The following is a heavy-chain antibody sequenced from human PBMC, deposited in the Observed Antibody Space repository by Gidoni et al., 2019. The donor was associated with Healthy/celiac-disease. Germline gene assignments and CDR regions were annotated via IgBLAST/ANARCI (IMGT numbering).Heavy chain of an antibody. D-gene: IGHD6-13*01. CDR1: GFSLSTSGVG. V-gene: IGHV2-5*02. Sequence: QITLKESGPPLVKPTQTLTLTCTFSGFSLSTSGVGVGWIRQPPGKALEWLALIYWDDDKRYSPSLKSRLTITKDTSKNQVVLTMTNMDPVDTATYYCAHSVLAAAGRWLYFDYWGQGTLVTVSS. CDR3: AHSVLAAAGRWLYFDY. CDR2: IYWDDDK. J-gene: IGHJ4*02.